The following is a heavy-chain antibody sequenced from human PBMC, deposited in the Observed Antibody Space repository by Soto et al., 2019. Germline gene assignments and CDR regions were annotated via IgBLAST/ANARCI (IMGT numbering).Heavy chain of an antibody. V-gene: IGHV3-23*01. CDR3: AKGGRGIAVVPPGERKIDY. CDR1: GFTFSNYA. Sequence: EVQLLESGGGLVQPGGSLRLSCAASGFTFSNYAMNWVRQAPGKGLEWVSGISGSGGSTYYGDSVKGRFTVSRDNSKNTLYLQLNSLRADDTAVYYCAKGGRGIAVVPPGERKIDYWGQGTLVTVSS. J-gene: IGHJ4*02. D-gene: IGHD2-2*01. CDR2: ISGSGGST.